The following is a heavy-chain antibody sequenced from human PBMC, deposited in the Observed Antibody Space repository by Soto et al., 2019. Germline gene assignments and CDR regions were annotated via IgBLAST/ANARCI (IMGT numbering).Heavy chain of an antibody. V-gene: IGHV1-69*01. CDR3: ARGGITMVRGVHFGGMDV. J-gene: IGHJ6*02. CDR2: IIPICGTA. Sequence: QVQLVQSGAEVKKPGSSVKVSCKASGGTFSSYAISWVRQAPGQGLEWMGGIIPICGTANYAQKFQGRVTITADDSTSTAYMELSSLRSEDTAVYYCARGGITMVRGVHFGGMDVWGQGTTVTVSS. CDR1: GGTFSSYA. D-gene: IGHD3-10*01.